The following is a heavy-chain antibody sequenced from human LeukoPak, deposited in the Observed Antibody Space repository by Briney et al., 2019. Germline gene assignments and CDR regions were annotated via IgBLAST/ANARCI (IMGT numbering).Heavy chain of an antibody. V-gene: IGHV4-39*01. CDR1: GGSISSGGYY. Sequence: PSETLSLTCTVSGGSISSGGYYWGWIRQPPGKGLEWIGSIFYSGTTYYNPSLKSRVTISADTSKNQFSLNPSSVTAADAAVYYCARQYSSGWPWFDPWGQGTLVTVSS. J-gene: IGHJ5*02. CDR2: IFYSGTT. CDR3: ARQYSSGWPWFDP. D-gene: IGHD6-19*01.